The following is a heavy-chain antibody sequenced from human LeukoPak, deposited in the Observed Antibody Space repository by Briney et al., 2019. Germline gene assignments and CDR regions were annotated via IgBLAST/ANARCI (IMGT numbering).Heavy chain of an antibody. CDR1: GFTVNNAW. CDR2: INHSGST. CDR3: ARGALVVVTTYGGSPGGALDI. Sequence: GSLRLSCAASGFTVNNAWMSWVRQAPGKGLEWIGEINHSGSTNYNPSLKSRVTISVDTSKNQFSLKLSSVTAADTAVYYCARGALVVVTTYGGSPGGALDIWGQGTMVTVSS. D-gene: IGHD2-15*01. J-gene: IGHJ3*02. V-gene: IGHV4-34*01.